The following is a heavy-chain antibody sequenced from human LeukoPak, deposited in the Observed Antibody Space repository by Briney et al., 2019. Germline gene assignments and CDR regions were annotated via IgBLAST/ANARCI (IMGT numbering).Heavy chain of an antibody. CDR1: GFTFSSYG. D-gene: IGHD3-22*01. CDR3: AKDVDSSGYSDY. J-gene: IGHJ4*02. CDR2: ISGSGGST. V-gene: IGHV3-23*01. Sequence: GGTLRLSCAASGFTFSSYGMSWVRQAPGKGLEWVSAISGSGGSTYYADSVKGRFAISRDNSKNTLYLQMNSLRAEDTAVYYCAKDVDSSGYSDYWGQGTLVTVSS.